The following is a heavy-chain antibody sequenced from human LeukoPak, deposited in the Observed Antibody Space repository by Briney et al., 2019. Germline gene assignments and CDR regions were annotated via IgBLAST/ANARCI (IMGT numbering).Heavy chain of an antibody. Sequence: GASVTVSCTASGYTFTSYGISWVRQAPGQGLEWLRWISTYNGNTHYAQKLQGRVTMTTDTSKTTAYMELRSLRSDDTAVYYCARDYRTGFDYWGQGTLVTVSS. D-gene: IGHD7-27*01. CDR2: ISTYNGNT. V-gene: IGHV1-18*01. CDR1: GYTFTSYG. J-gene: IGHJ4*02. CDR3: ARDYRTGFDY.